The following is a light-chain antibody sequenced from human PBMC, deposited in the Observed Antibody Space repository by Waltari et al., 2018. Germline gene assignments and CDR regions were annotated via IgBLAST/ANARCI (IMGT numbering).Light chain of an antibody. J-gene: IGKJ4*01. V-gene: IGKV3D-15*01. Sequence: IVMTQSPATLSVSPGERATLPCRASQSVSSNLAWYQQKPGQAPRLLMYGASTRATGIPARFSGSGSGTEFTLTISSLQSEDFALYYCQQYNNWPPRATFGGGTKVELK. CDR2: GAS. CDR3: QQYNNWPPRAT. CDR1: QSVSSN.